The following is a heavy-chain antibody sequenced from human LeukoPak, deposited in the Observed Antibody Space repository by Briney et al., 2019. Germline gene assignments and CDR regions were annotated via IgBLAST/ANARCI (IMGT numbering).Heavy chain of an antibody. CDR3: ARAYYYMDV. CDR1: GGSISRSSYY. CDR2: INHSGST. V-gene: IGHV4-39*07. Sequence: SETLSLTCSVSGGSISRSSYYWGWIRQPPGKGLEWIGEINHSGSTNYNPSLKSRVTISVDTSKNQFSLKLSSVTAADTAVYYCARAYYYMDVWGKGTTVTVSS. J-gene: IGHJ6*03.